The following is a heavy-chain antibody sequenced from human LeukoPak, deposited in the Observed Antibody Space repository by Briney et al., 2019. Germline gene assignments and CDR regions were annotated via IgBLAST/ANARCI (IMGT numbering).Heavy chain of an antibody. CDR2: IYYSGST. Sequence: PSETLSLTCTVSGGSISSYYWSWIRQPPGKGLEWIGYIYYSGSTNYNPSLKSRVTMSVDTSKNQFSLKLSSVTAADTAVYYCATFDVGASNFDYWGQGTLVTVSS. J-gene: IGHJ4*02. CDR3: ATFDVGASNFDY. CDR1: GGSISSYY. D-gene: IGHD1-26*01. V-gene: IGHV4-59*08.